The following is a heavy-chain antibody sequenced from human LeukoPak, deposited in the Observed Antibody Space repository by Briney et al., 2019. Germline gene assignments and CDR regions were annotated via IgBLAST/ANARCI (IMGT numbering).Heavy chain of an antibody. Sequence: SETLSLTCAVYGGSFSGHYWSWIRQPPGKGLEWIGEINHSGSTNYNPSLKSRVTISVDTSKNQFSLKLSSVTAADTAVYYCAGSTLGSYFFDYWGQGTLVTVSS. CDR2: INHSGST. CDR3: AGSTLGSYFFDY. D-gene: IGHD3-10*01. J-gene: IGHJ4*02. V-gene: IGHV4-34*01. CDR1: GGSFSGHY.